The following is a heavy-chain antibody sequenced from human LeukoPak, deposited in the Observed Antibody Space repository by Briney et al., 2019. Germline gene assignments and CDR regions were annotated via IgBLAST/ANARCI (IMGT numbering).Heavy chain of an antibody. CDR1: GGSISSYY. D-gene: IGHD3-10*01. CDR3: ARLVEYYYGSGSYSYYFDY. Sequence: SETLSLTCTVSGGSISSYYWSWIRQPPGKGLEWIGYIYYSGSTNYNPSLKSRVTISVDTSKNRFSLKLSSVTAADTAVYYCARLVEYYYGSGSYSYYFDYWGQGTLVTVSS. CDR2: IYYSGST. J-gene: IGHJ4*02. V-gene: IGHV4-59*01.